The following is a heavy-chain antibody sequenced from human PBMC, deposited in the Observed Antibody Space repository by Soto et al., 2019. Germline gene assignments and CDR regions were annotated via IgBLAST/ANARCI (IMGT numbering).Heavy chain of an antibody. V-gene: IGHV3-23*01. D-gene: IGHD3-3*01. CDR2: LSGSGGST. CDR3: AKENLYDFWSGSNAFDI. CDR1: GFTFSSYA. Sequence: GSLRLSCAASGFTFSSYAMSWVRQAPGKGLEWVAGLSGSGGSTYYADSVKGRFTIYRDNSRNTLYAQMNSLRVEDTAVYYCAKENLYDFWSGSNAFDIWGQGTMVTVSS. J-gene: IGHJ3*02.